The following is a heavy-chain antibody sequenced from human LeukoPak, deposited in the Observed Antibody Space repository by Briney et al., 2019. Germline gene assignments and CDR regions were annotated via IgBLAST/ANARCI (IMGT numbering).Heavy chain of an antibody. CDR1: GGTFSSYA. J-gene: IGHJ4*02. Sequence: ASVKVSCKASGGTFSSYAISWVRQAPGQGLEWMGWISAYNGNTNYAQKLQGRVTMTTDTSTSTAYMELRSLRSDDTAVYYCARDRTMVRGVITGPYWGQGTLVTVSS. CDR3: ARDRTMVRGVITGPY. CDR2: ISAYNGNT. V-gene: IGHV1-18*01. D-gene: IGHD3-10*01.